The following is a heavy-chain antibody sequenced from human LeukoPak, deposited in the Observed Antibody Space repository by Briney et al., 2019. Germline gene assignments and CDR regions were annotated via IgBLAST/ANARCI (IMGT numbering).Heavy chain of an antibody. Sequence: GASVKVSCKASGYTLTSYGISWVRQAPGQGLEWMGGIIPIFGTANYAQKFQGRVTITADKSTSTAYMELSSLRSEDTAVYYCASEAVAGTADAFDIWGQGTMVTVSS. D-gene: IGHD6-19*01. V-gene: IGHV1-69*06. CDR1: GYTLTSYG. CDR3: ASEAVAGTADAFDI. CDR2: IIPIFGTA. J-gene: IGHJ3*02.